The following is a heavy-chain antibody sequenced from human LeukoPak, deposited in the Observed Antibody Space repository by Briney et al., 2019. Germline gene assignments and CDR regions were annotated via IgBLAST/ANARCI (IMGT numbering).Heavy chain of an antibody. CDR2: INHSGST. V-gene: IGHV4-34*01. CDR3: ARESQFRLYYDSSGSRSSFDY. Sequence: SETLSLTCAVYGGSFSGYYWSWIRQPPGKGLEWIGEINHSGSTNYNPSLKSRVTISVDTSKNQFSLKLSSVTAADTAVYYCARESQFRLYYDSSGSRSSFDYWGQGTLSPSPQ. J-gene: IGHJ4*02. D-gene: IGHD3-22*01. CDR1: GGSFSGYY.